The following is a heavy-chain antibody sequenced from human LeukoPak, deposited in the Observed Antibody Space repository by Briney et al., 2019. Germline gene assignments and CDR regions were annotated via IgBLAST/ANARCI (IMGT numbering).Heavy chain of an antibody. CDR1: GFTFNIYN. CDR3: ARDFRGNYSIDY. D-gene: IGHD1-26*01. CDR2: ISKDSGDK. V-gene: IGHV3-48*02. J-gene: IGHJ4*02. Sequence: GGSLRLSCAAAGFTFNIYNMNWVRQAPGKGLEWVSHISKDSGDKHYVDSVKGRFTISRDNTKNSLYLQMSSLRDEGTAVYYCARDFRGNYSIDYWGQGTLVTVSS.